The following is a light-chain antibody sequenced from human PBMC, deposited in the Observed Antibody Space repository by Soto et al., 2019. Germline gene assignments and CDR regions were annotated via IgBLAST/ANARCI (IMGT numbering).Light chain of an antibody. CDR1: SSDIGGYHY. V-gene: IGLV2-11*01. Sequence: QSALTQPASVSGSPGQSVTISCTGTSSDIGGYHYVSWYQQHPGKAPKLMIYDVTKRPSGAPDRFSGSKSGNTASLTISGLQPEDEADYYCCSYAGSYTFGVFGTGTKLTVL. CDR2: DVT. CDR3: CSYAGSYTFGV. J-gene: IGLJ1*01.